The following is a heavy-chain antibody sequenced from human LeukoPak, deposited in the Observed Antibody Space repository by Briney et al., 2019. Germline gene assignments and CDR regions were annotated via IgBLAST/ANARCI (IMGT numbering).Heavy chain of an antibody. CDR3: ARQAPGSPFDY. CDR1: GGSITNYY. D-gene: IGHD6-13*01. Sequence: SETLSLTCTVSGGSITNYYWSWIRQPAGKGLEWIARVYYIGNPIYIFNPFLKSRVTLSVDTSKNQFSLKLTSVTAADTAVYYCARQAPGSPFDYWGQGTLVTVSS. V-gene: IGHV4-4*07. J-gene: IGHJ4*02. CDR2: VYYIGNP.